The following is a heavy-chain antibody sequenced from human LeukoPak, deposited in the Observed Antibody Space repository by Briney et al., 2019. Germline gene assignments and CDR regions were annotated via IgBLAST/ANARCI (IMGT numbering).Heavy chain of an antibody. CDR2: VSNDGNNK. Sequence: AGGSLRLSCAAPGFTFSNYFMYWVRQAPGKGLEWVAVVSNDGNNKQYTNSVKGRFTISRDNSKNTLYLEMDSLRTEDTAVYYCARDRSKCMDVWGQGTTVTVSS. J-gene: IGHJ6*02. D-gene: IGHD3-10*01. CDR3: ARDRSKCMDV. CDR1: GFTFSNYF. V-gene: IGHV3-30-3*01.